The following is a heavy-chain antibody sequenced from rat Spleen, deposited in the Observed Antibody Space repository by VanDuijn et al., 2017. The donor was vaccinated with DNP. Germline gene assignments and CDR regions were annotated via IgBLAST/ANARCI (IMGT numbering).Heavy chain of an antibody. J-gene: IGHJ4*01. Sequence: EVQMVESGGGLVKPGRSLKLSCAASGFTFSNYYMAWVRQAPTKGLEWVASISPSGGSTYYPDSVKGRFTISRDNAKSTLYLQMDSLRSEDTATYYCAKGDGSYYVMDAWGQGASVTVSS. CDR1: GFTFSNYY. CDR2: ISPSGGST. CDR3: AKGDGSYYVMDA. D-gene: IGHD1-3*01. V-gene: IGHV5-25*01.